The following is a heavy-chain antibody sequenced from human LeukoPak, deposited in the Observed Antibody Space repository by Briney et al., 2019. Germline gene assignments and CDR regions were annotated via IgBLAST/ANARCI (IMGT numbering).Heavy chain of an antibody. D-gene: IGHD3-22*01. CDR1: GFTFDDYA. CDR3: AKDIGRYYYDSSGYPYYFDY. CDR2: ISWNSGSI. J-gene: IGHJ4*02. V-gene: IGHV3-9*01. Sequence: GGSLRLSCAASGFTFDDYAMHWVRQAPGKGLEWVSGISWNSGSIGYADSVKGRFTISRDNAKNSLYLQMNSLRAEDTALYYCAKDIGRYYYDSSGYPYYFDYWGQGTLVTVSS.